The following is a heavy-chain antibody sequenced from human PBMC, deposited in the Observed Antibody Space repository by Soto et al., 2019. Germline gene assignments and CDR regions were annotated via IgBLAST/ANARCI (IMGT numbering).Heavy chain of an antibody. V-gene: IGHV3-11*01. CDR3: ARDHPTVMTTVTNSPYDY. CDR1: GFTFSDYY. CDR2: ISSSGSTI. D-gene: IGHD4-4*01. J-gene: IGHJ4*02. Sequence: GGSLRLSCAASGFTFSDYYMSWIRQAPGKGLEWVSYISSSGSTIYYADSVKGRFTISRDNAKNSLYLQMNSLRAEDTAVYYCARDHPTVMTTVTNSPYDYCGQGTLVTVSS.